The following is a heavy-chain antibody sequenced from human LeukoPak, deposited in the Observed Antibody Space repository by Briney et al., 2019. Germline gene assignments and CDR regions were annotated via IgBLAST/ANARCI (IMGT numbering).Heavy chain of an antibody. V-gene: IGHV3-30*03. CDR3: ARAGGSSWADY. Sequence: GGSLRLSCAASGFTFRSYDMHWVRQAPGKGLEWVAVISYEGSNDKYYTDSVKGRFTISRDNSKNTLYLQMNSLRAEDTAVYYCARAGGSSWADYWGQGTLVTVSS. CDR2: ISYEGSNDK. D-gene: IGHD6-13*01. J-gene: IGHJ4*02. CDR1: GFTFRSYD.